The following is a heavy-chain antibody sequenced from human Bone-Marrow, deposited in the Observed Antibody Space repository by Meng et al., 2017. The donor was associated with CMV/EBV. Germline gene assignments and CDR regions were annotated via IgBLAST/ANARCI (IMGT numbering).Heavy chain of an antibody. CDR2: ISSSGSTI. D-gene: IGHD7-27*01. V-gene: IGHV3-11*01. CDR1: GFTFSDYY. J-gene: IGHJ4*02. CDR3: AINTGQFDY. Sequence: GESLKISCAASGFTFSDYYMSWIRQAPGKGLEWVSYISSSGSTIYYADSVTGRFTNSRDNAKNSLYLQMNSLRAEDTAVYYRAINTGQFDYWGQGTLVTVSS.